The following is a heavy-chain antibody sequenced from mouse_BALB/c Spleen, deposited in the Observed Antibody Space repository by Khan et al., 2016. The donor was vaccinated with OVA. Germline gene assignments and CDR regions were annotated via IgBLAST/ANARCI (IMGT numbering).Heavy chain of an antibody. CDR2: INPTSGYT. V-gene: IGHV1-7*01. CDR3: TRDWIDY. J-gene: IGHJ2*01. CDR1: GYTFTTYW. Sequence: QVQLKQSGAELAKPGASVKMSCKASGYTFTTYWMHWVKQRPGQGLEWIGYINPTSGYTDYNEKFKDRATLSADKSSSTAYMQLSSLTSEDSAVYYCTRDWIDYWGQGTTLTVSS.